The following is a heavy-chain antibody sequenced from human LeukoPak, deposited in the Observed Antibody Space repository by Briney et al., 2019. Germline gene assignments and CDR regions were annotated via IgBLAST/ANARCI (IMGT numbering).Heavy chain of an antibody. V-gene: IGHV3-11*01. J-gene: IGHJ6*02. CDR2: ISSSGSTI. Sequence: PGGSLRLSCAASGFTSSDYYMSWIRQAPGKGLEWVSYISSSGSTIYYADSVKGRFTISRDNAKNSLYLQMNSLRAEDTAVYYCARDLAYCGGDCYSGYYYYYYGMDVWGQGTTVTVSS. CDR3: ARDLAYCGGDCYSGYYYYYYGMDV. CDR1: GFTSSDYY. D-gene: IGHD2-21*02.